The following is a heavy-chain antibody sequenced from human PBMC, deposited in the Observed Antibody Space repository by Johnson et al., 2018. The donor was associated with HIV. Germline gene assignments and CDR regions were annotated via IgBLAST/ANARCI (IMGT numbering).Heavy chain of an antibody. V-gene: IGHV3-30*02. CDR2: IRYDGSNK. D-gene: IGHD3-3*01. CDR1: GFTFSSYG. Sequence: HVQLVESGGGVVQPGGSLRLSCAASGFTFSSYGMHWVRQAPGKGLEWVAFIRYDGSNKYYADSVKGRFTISRDNSKNTLYLQMNSLRAEDTAVYYCAKEGNYNFWSGYHHDAFDFWGQGTVVSVST. J-gene: IGHJ3*01. CDR3: AKEGNYNFWSGYHHDAFDF.